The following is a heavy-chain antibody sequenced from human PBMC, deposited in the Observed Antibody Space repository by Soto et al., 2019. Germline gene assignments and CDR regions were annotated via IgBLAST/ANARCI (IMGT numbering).Heavy chain of an antibody. CDR3: SRDSLTTVTTSSFDY. CDR1: GFTFKTYS. CDR2: IGSSSSTI. D-gene: IGHD4-17*01. Sequence: EEQLVESGGGLVQPGGALRISCVASGFTFKTYSMNWVRQPPGKGLVWVSYIGSSSSTINYTDSVKGRFTISRDKAKNSLYLQMNSLRDEDTAVYYCSRDSLTTVTTSSFDYWGQGTLVTVSS. V-gene: IGHV3-48*02. J-gene: IGHJ4*02.